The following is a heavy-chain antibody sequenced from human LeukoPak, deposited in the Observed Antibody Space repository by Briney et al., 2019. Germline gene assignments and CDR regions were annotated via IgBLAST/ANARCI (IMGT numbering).Heavy chain of an antibody. D-gene: IGHD2-2*01. CDR3: ARRYCSSTNCPLDY. V-gene: IGHV4-38-2*01. CDR1: GYSISNGSY. CDR2: VYHSGST. Sequence: KPSETLSLTCAVSGYSISNGSYWGWIRQPPGKGLEWIGSVYHSGSTYYNPSLKSRVSISVDTSKNQFSLKLSSVTAADTAVYYCARRYCSSTNCPLDYWGQGTLVTVSS. J-gene: IGHJ4*02.